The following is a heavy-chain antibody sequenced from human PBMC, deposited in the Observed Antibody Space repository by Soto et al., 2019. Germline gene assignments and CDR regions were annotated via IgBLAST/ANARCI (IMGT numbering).Heavy chain of an antibody. V-gene: IGHV4-59*12. CDR3: ARGGRWQLVRLYYYGMDV. J-gene: IGHJ6*02. D-gene: IGHD6-13*01. CDR2: IYYSGST. CDR1: GGSISSYY. Sequence: SETLSLTCAVYGGSISSYYWSWIRQPPGKGLEWTGYIYYSGSTNYNPSLKSRVTISVDTSKNQFSLKLSSVTAADTAVYYCARGGRWQLVRLYYYGMDVWGQGTTVTVSS.